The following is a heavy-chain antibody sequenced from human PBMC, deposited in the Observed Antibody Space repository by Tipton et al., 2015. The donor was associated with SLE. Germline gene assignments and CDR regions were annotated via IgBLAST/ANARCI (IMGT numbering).Heavy chain of an antibody. Sequence: TLSLTCTVSGFSISSYYWGWIRQPPGKGLEWLGTIYHSGTTYYNPSLKSRLTLSIDKSKNQFSLKMTSVTAADTAVYYCARVAVVTPRHAIDIWGQGTVVTVSS. V-gene: IGHV4-38-2*02. CDR3: ARVAVVTPRHAIDI. J-gene: IGHJ3*02. D-gene: IGHD4-23*01. CDR2: IYHSGTT. CDR1: GFSISSYY.